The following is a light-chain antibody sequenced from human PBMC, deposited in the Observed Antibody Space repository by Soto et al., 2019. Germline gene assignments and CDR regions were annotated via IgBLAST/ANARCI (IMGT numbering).Light chain of an antibody. Sequence: EIVLTQSPATLSLSPGERATLSCRASQSVSSYLAWYQQKPGQAPRLLIYDASNRATGIPARFSGSGSGTDFTLTISSIQPEDFAVYYCQQRSNWPPYTFGQGTKLQIK. CDR2: DAS. J-gene: IGKJ2*01. V-gene: IGKV3-11*01. CDR1: QSVSSY. CDR3: QQRSNWPPYT.